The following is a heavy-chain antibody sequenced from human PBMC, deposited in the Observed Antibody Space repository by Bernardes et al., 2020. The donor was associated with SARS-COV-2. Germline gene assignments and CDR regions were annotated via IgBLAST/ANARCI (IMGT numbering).Heavy chain of an antibody. J-gene: IGHJ6*02. V-gene: IGHV4-34*01. CDR1: GGYFSGYY. CDR2: INHSGST. D-gene: IGHD3-22*01. CDR3: ARQYYYDSSGYYYYYYGMDV. Sequence: SETLSLTCAVYGGYFSGYYWSWIRQPPGKGLEWIWEINHSGSTNYNPSLKSRVTISVDTSKNQFSLKLSSVTAADTAVYYCARQYYYDSSGYYYYYYGMDVWGQGTTVTVAS.